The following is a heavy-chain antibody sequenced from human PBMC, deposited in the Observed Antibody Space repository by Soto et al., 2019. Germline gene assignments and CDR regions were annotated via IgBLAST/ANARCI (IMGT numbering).Heavy chain of an antibody. Sequence: SVKVSCKASGGTFSSYAISWVRQAPGQGLEWMGGIIPIFGTANYAQKFQGRVAITADESTSTAYMELRSLRSEDTAVYYCARVSPVSVYSSSWFYYFDYWGQGTLVTVSS. CDR3: ARVSPVSVYSSSWFYYFDY. J-gene: IGHJ4*02. V-gene: IGHV1-69*13. D-gene: IGHD6-13*01. CDR1: GGTFSSYA. CDR2: IIPIFGTA.